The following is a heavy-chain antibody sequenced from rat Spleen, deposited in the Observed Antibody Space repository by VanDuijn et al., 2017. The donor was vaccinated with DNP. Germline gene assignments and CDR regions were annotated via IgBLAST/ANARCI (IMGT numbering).Heavy chain of an antibody. Sequence: EVQLVESGGDLVQPGRSLKLSCVASGFTFNNYWMTWIRQVPGKGLEWVASITSSGGSTYYPDSVKGRFTISRDNAKNTLYLQMNSLRSEDTATYDCARDQGFWGPGTMVTVSS. CDR2: ITSSGGST. CDR1: GFTFNNYW. V-gene: IGHV5-31*01. CDR3: ARDQGF. J-gene: IGHJ1*01.